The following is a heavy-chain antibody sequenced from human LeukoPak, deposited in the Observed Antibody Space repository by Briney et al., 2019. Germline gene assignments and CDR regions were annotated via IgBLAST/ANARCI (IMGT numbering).Heavy chain of an antibody. Sequence: GRSLRLSCAASGFTFSSYSMNWVRQAPGKGLEWVSSISSSSSYIYYADSVKGRFTISRDNAKNSLYLQMNSLRAEDTAVYYCARPSLTYYDFFDYWGQGTLVTVSS. CDR3: ARPSLTYYDFFDY. J-gene: IGHJ4*02. V-gene: IGHV3-21*01. D-gene: IGHD3-3*01. CDR2: ISSSSSYI. CDR1: GFTFSSYS.